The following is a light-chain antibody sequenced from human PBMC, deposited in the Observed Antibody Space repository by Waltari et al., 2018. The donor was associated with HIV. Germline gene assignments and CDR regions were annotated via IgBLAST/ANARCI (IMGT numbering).Light chain of an antibody. CDR2: KDS. CDR3: QSADITGTLGV. Sequence: SYELAQPPSVSVSPGQTPRLTCSGDALPRKFVYWYQQKPGQAPIVVIYKDSERPSGIPERFSGFISGTTATLTISAVQAEDEADYYCQSADITGTLGVFGGGTRLTV. J-gene: IGLJ2*01. CDR1: ALPRKF. V-gene: IGLV3-25*03.